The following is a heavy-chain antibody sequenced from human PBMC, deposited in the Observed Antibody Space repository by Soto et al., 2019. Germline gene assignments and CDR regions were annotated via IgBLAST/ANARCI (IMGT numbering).Heavy chain of an antibody. CDR3: AKESHVVHCGGDCYCDY. J-gene: IGHJ4*02. Sequence: EVQLLESGGGLVQPGGSLRLSCAASGFTFSSYAMSWVRQAPGKGLEWVSGISGSGDSTYYADSVKGRFTISRDNSKKMLYLQMNSLRADDTALYYCAKESHVVHCGGDCYCDYWGQGTLVTVSS. CDR2: ISGSGDST. V-gene: IGHV3-23*01. CDR1: GFTFSSYA. D-gene: IGHD2-21*02.